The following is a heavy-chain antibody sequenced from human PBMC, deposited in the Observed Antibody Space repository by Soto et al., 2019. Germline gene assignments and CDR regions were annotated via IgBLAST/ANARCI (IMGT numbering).Heavy chain of an antibody. CDR1: GYTFSSYG. D-gene: IGHD6-13*01. Sequence: QVQLVQSGGEVKKPGASVKVSCKASGYTFSSYGIRWVRQAPGQGLEWMGWISVYNGNTNYAEKFQGRVTMTTDTSTSTAYMELGSLTSDDTAVYYCARRFGYSSSYNSYYLDVWGKGTTVTVSS. V-gene: IGHV1-18*01. CDR3: ARRFGYSSSYNSYYLDV. CDR2: ISVYNGNT. J-gene: IGHJ6*03.